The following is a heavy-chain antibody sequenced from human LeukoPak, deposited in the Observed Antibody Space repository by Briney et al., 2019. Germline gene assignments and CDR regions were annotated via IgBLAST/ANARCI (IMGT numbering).Heavy chain of an antibody. CDR1: GYTFTSYY. D-gene: IGHD2-15*01. CDR2: INPSGGST. CDR3: ATSIVVVVAATPNFDY. Sequence: ASVKVSCKASGYTFTSYYMHWVRQAPGQGLEWMGIINPSGGSTSYAQKFQGRVTITADKSTSTAYMELSSLRSEDTAVYYCATSIVVVVAATPNFDYWGQGTLVTVSS. V-gene: IGHV1-46*01. J-gene: IGHJ4*02.